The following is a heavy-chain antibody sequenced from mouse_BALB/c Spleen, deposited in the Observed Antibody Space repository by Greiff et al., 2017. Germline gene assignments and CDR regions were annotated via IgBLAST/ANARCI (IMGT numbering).Heavy chain of an antibody. Sequence: EVKLVESGGGLVKPGGSLKLSCAASGFTFSSYTMSWVRQTPEKRLEWVATISSGGSYTYYPDSVKGRFTISRDNARNILYLQMSSLRSEDTAMYYCARERDYGNYEDAMDYWGQGTSVTVSS. V-gene: IGHV5-6-4*01. D-gene: IGHD2-1*01. CDR1: GFTFSSYT. J-gene: IGHJ4*01. CDR3: ARERDYGNYEDAMDY. CDR2: ISSGGSYT.